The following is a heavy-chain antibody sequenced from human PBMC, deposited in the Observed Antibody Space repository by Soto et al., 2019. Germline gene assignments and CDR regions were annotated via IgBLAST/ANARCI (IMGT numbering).Heavy chain of an antibody. CDR1: GVSVSHSY. CDR3: ARAIAVSGHYYGSGLGH. Sequence: GGSLRLSCAASGVSVSHSYMSWVRQAPGKGLEWISLLDGTDSPDYADSVKGRFTMSRDSSNNTLYLQMTSLRGEDTAIYYCARAIAVSGHYYGSGLGHWGQGTLVTVSS. V-gene: IGHV3-53*01. CDR2: LDGTDSP. J-gene: IGHJ4*02. D-gene: IGHD3-10*01.